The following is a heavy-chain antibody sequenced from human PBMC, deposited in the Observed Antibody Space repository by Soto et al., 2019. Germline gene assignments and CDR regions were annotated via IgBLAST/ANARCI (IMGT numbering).Heavy chain of an antibody. Sequence: GGSLRLSCAASGFTFSNAWMNWVRQAPGKGLEWVGRIKSKTDGGTTDYAAPVKGRFTISRDDSKNTLYLQMNSLKTEDTAVYYCTTTERIVGATPVWIYWGQGTLVTVSS. CDR1: GFTFSNAW. V-gene: IGHV3-15*07. CDR3: TTTERIVGATPVWIY. J-gene: IGHJ4*02. D-gene: IGHD1-26*01. CDR2: IKSKTDGGTT.